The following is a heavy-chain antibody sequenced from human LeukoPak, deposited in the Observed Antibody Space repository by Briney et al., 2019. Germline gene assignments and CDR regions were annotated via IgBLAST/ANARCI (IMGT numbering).Heavy chain of an antibody. Sequence: PSETLSLTCTVSGGSISTSSYYWGWIRQPPGKGLEWIGNTYYSGSTHYNPSLKSRVTTSIDTSKNQFSLEVSSVTAADTAVYFCARRGGTAAGNYFDYWGQGILVTVSS. D-gene: IGHD6-13*01. CDR2: TYYSGST. CDR1: GGSISTSSYY. J-gene: IGHJ4*02. CDR3: ARRGGTAAGNYFDY. V-gene: IGHV4-39*01.